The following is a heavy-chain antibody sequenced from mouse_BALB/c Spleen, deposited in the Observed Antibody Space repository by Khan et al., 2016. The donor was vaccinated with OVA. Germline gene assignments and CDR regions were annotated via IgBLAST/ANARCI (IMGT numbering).Heavy chain of an antibody. D-gene: IGHD6-1*01. Sequence: QVQLKQSGPGLVAPSQSLSITCTVSGFSLTSYGVHWVRQPPGKGLEWLGVIWAGGSTNYNSALMSSPTISKDNSKSQVFLKMNSTHTDDTARYYCGTTGEGYAMDYWGQGTSVTVAS. V-gene: IGHV2-9*02. CDR3: GTTGEGYAMDY. CDR2: IWAGGST. CDR1: GFSLTSYG. J-gene: IGHJ4*01.